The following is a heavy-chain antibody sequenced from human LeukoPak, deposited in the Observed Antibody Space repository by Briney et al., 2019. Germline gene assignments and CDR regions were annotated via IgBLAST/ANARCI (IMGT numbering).Heavy chain of an antibody. J-gene: IGHJ6*03. D-gene: IGHD4/OR15-4a*01. V-gene: IGHV4-4*07. Sequence: SETLSHTCTVSGGSISSYYWNWIRQPAGKGLEWIGRIYGSGSTNYNPSLKSRVTMSVDTSKSQFSLKLTSVTAADTAVYYCARVPDYTGHYYMDVWGKGTTVTISS. CDR1: GGSISSYY. CDR3: ARVPDYTGHYYMDV. CDR2: IYGSGST.